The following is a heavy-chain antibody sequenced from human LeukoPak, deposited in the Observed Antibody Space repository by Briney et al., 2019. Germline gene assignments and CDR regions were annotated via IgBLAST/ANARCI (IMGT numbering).Heavy chain of an antibody. V-gene: IGHV3-53*01. D-gene: IGHD2-15*01. Sequence: GGSLRLSCGASGFTVSSNYMSWVRQAPWKGLEWVSVIYSGGSTYYADSVKGRFTISRDNSKNTLYLQMNSLRAEDTAVYYCARESGYIVGGYFYMDVWGKGTMVTVSS. CDR2: IYSGGST. CDR1: GFTVSSNY. CDR3: ARESGYIVGGYFYMDV. J-gene: IGHJ6*03.